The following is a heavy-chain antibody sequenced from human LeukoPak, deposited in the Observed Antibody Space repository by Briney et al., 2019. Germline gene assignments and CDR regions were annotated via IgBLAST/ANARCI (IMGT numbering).Heavy chain of an antibody. CDR1: GFIFSDYW. V-gene: IGHV3-7*01. CDR2: MKQDGSKK. CDR3: ARDTYLPQALLSLGMDV. J-gene: IGHJ6*02. Sequence: PGGSLRLSCAASGFIFSDYWMSWVRQTPGKGLEWVANMKQDGSKKYYVDSVKGRFIISRDNSKNTLYLQMNSLRAEDTAVYYCARDTYLPQALLSLGMDVWGQGTTVTVSS.